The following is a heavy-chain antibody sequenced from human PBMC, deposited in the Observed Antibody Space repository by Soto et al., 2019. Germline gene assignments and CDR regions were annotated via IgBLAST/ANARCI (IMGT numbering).Heavy chain of an antibody. V-gene: IGHV1-58*01. J-gene: IGHJ4*02. D-gene: IGHD6-19*01. CDR1: GFTFTSSA. CDR2: IVVGSGNT. Sequence: VASVKVSCKASGFTFTSSAVQWVRQARGQRLEWIGWIVVGSGNTNYAQKFQERVTITRDMSTSTAYMELSSLRSEDTAVYYCAADGIAVAGSPFDYWGQGTLVTVSS. CDR3: AADGIAVAGSPFDY.